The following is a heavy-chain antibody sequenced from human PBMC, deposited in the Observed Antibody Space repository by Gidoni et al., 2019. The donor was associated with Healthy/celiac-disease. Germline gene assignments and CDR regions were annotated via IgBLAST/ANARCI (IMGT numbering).Heavy chain of an antibody. J-gene: IGHJ4*02. D-gene: IGHD3-3*01. CDR1: GYTFTSYG. V-gene: IGHV1-18*01. CDR3: AREYYDFWSVALFDY. Sequence: QVQLVQSGAEVKKPGASVKVSCKASGYTFTSYGISWVRQAPGQGLEWIGWISAYNGNTNYAQKLQGRVTMTTDTSPSTAYMELRSLRSDDTAVYYCAREYYDFWSVALFDYWGQGTLVTVSS. CDR2: ISAYNGNT.